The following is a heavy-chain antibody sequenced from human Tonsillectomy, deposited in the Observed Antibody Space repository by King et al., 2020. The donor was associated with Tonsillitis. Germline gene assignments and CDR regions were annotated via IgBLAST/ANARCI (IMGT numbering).Heavy chain of an antibody. CDR1: GFTFSSYA. D-gene: IGHD2-2*01. Sequence: VQLVESGGGVVQPGRSLRLSCAASGFTFSSYAMYLVRQAPGKGLEWVAVISYDGSNKYYADSVKGRFTISRDNSKKTLYVQMNSLRAEDKAVYYCASGGYCSSTSCLRGDYYYHAMDVWGQGTTVTVSS. CDR2: ISYDGSNK. J-gene: IGHJ6*02. CDR3: ASGGYCSSTSCLRGDYYYHAMDV. V-gene: IGHV3-30-3*01.